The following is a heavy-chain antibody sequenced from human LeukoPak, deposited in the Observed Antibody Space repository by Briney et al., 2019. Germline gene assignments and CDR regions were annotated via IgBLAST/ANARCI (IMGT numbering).Heavy chain of an antibody. CDR2: ISSSSSYI. J-gene: IGHJ4*02. CDR1: GFTFSSYS. V-gene: IGHV3-21*01. D-gene: IGHD6-19*01. CDR3: ARVSRGIAVAGNDY. Sequence: GGSLRLSCAASGFTFSSYSMSWVRQAPGKGLEWVSSISSSSSYIYYADSVKGRFTISRDNAKNSLYLQMNSLRAEDTAVYYCARVSRGIAVAGNDYWGQGTLVTVSS.